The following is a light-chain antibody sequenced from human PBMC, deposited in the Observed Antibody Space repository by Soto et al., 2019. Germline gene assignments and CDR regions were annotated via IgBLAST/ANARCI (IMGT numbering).Light chain of an antibody. CDR3: QPLNSYPRT. J-gene: IGKJ1*01. CDR1: QSISSY. Sequence: DIQMTQSPSSLSASGGDRVAMTCRASQSISSYLNWYQQKSGKDPKLLIYAASSLQSGDPSRFSGSGSGTDFTLTISSLQPEDFATYYCQPLNSYPRTFGQGTKVDI. V-gene: IGKV1-39*01. CDR2: AAS.